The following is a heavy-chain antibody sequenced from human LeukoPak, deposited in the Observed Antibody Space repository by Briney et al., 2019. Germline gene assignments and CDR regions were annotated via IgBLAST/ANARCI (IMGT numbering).Heavy chain of an antibody. J-gene: IGHJ4*02. Sequence: GGSLRLSCAASGFTFDDYAMHWVRQAPGKGLEWVSGISWNSGSIGYADSVKGRFTISRDNAKNSLYLQMNSLRAEDTALYYCAKELRDGRYCSSTSCFDFDYWGQGTLVTVSS. D-gene: IGHD2-2*01. V-gene: IGHV3-9*01. CDR2: ISWNSGSI. CDR1: GFTFDDYA. CDR3: AKELRDGRYCSSTSCFDFDY.